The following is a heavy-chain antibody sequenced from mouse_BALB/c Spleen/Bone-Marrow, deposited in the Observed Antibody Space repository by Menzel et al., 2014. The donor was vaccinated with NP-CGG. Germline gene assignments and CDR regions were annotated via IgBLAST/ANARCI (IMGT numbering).Heavy chain of an antibody. J-gene: IGHJ2*01. CDR3: TRTTEGFDY. D-gene: IGHD1-1*01. V-gene: IGHV1-69*02. CDR1: GYTFTSYW. Sequence: QVQLQQSGAELVRPGASVKLSCKASGYTFTSYWINWVKQRPGQGLEWIGNIYPSDSYTNYNQKFKDKATLTVDKSSSTAYVQLSSPTSEDSAVYYCTRTTEGFDYWGQGTTLTVSS. CDR2: IYPSDSYT.